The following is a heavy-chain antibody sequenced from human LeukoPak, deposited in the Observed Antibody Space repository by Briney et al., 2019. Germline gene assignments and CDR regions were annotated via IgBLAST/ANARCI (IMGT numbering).Heavy chain of an antibody. V-gene: IGHV3-21*01. CDR1: GFTFSSYS. D-gene: IGHD6-13*01. CDR2: ISSSSSYI. CDR3: AGSSWSPYNWFDP. Sequence: GGSLRLSCAASGFTFSSYSMNWVRQAPGKGLEWVSSISSSSSYIYYADSVKGRFTISRDNAKNSLYLQMNSLRAEDTAVYYCAGSSWSPYNWFDPWGQGTLVTVSS. J-gene: IGHJ5*02.